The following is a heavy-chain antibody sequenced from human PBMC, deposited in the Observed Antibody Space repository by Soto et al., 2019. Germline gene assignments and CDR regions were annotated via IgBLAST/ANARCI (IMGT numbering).Heavy chain of an antibody. CDR3: ARRHYGGNS. D-gene: IGHD4-17*01. J-gene: IGHJ4*02. CDR2: IYYSGST. CDR1: GGSISSHY. V-gene: IGHV4-59*11. Sequence: SETLSLTCTVSGGSISSHYWSWIRQPPGKGLEWIGYIYYSGSTNYNPSLKSRVTISVDTSKNQFSLKLSSVTAADTAVYYCARRHYGGNSWGPGILVNVSS.